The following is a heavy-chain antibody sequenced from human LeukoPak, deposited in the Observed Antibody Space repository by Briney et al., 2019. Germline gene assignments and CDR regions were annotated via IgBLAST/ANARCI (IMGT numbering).Heavy chain of an antibody. CDR2: IYTSGST. CDR3: ATELYYYDSSGYFDY. J-gene: IGHJ4*02. CDR1: GGAISSYY. V-gene: IGHV4-4*07. Sequence: SETLSLTCTVSGGAISSYYWSWIRQPPGKGLEWIGRIYTSGSTNYNPSLKSLVTMSVDTSKTQFSLKLSSVTAAATAVYYCATELYYYDSSGYFDYWGQGTLVTVSS. D-gene: IGHD3-22*01.